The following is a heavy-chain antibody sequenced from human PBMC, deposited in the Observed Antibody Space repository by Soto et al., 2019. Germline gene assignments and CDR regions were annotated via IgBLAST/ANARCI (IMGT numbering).Heavy chain of an antibody. V-gene: IGHV3-11*05. CDR1: GFTFSDYY. Sequence: GGSLRLSCAASGFTFSDYYMSWIRQAPGKGLECVSYISSSRTYTNYADSLKGRFTISRDNAKNSLYLQMNSLRAEDTAVYYCARALEFYDILSGYYPILGYWGQGTLVTVSS. J-gene: IGHJ4*02. D-gene: IGHD3-9*01. CDR2: ISSSRTYT. CDR3: ARALEFYDILSGYYPILGY.